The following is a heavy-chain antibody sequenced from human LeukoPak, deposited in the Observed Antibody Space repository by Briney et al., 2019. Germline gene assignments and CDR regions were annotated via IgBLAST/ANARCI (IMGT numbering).Heavy chain of an antibody. CDR2: INWNGGRT. V-gene: IGHV3-20*04. D-gene: IGHD2-8*01. CDR1: VFTFSGYC. J-gene: IGHJ4*02. CDR3: ARGCFTGSYSDY. Sequence: SRRLSCSASVFTFSGYCMDWVRQAPESGLEWVSGINWNGGRTGYADSVKGRFTISRVNAKNSVYLQMNSLRSEDTALYYCARGCFTGSYSDYGGQGPVATVSS.